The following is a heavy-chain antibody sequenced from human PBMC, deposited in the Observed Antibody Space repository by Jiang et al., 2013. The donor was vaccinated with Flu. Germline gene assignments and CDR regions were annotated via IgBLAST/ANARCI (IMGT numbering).Heavy chain of an antibody. Sequence: VQLLESGGGLVQPGGSLRLSCTASGFIFSSYAMSWVRQAPGKGLEWVSGISGSGDNTYYADPVKGRFTISRDNSKNTLYLQMNSLRVEDTAVYYCAKVYSGTYPWGQGTLVTVSS. CDR3: AKVYSGTYP. V-gene: IGHV3-23*01. D-gene: IGHD1-26*01. CDR1: GFIFSSYA. J-gene: IGHJ5*02. CDR2: ISGSGDNT.